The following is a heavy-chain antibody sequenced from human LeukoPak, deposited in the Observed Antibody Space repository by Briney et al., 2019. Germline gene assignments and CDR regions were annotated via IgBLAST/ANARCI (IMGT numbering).Heavy chain of an antibody. V-gene: IGHV1-18*04. CDR1: GYIFSGYY. J-gene: IGHJ4*02. CDR2: ISAYNGNT. D-gene: IGHD3-9*01. CDR3: ARFLRDILTGYYCLDY. Sequence: ASVKVSCKASGYIFSGYYMHWLRQAPGQGLEWMGWISAYNGNTNYAQKLQGRVTMTTDTSTSTAYMELRSLRSDDTAVYYCARFLRDILTGYYCLDYWGQGTLVTVSS.